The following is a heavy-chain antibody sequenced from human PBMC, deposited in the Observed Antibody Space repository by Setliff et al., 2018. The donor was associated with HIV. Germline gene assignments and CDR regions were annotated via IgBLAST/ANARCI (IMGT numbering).Heavy chain of an antibody. Sequence: TSETLSLTCTVSGDSIRGYYWSWIRQPPGKGLEWMGYVFYTGFAAYNPSLKSRLTISVDTSKSQFSLRLTSVTAADTAIYYCARQVSIPGVAITTVDYWGQGALVTVSS. CDR1: GDSIRGYY. CDR3: ARQVSIPGVAITTVDY. CDR2: VFYTGFA. D-gene: IGHD5-12*01. V-gene: IGHV4-59*08. J-gene: IGHJ4*02.